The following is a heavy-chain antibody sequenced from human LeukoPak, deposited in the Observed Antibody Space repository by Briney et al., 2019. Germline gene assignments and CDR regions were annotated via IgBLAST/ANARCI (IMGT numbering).Heavy chain of an antibody. CDR2: IYYSGTT. J-gene: IGHJ3*02. Sequence: KPSETLSLTCTVSGISITTYYWSWIRQPPGKGLEWIGYIYYSGTTNYNPSLKSRVTISVDTSKNQFSLKLSSVTPADAAVYYCASGSHDAFDIWGQGTMVTVSS. CDR3: ASGSHDAFDI. V-gene: IGHV4-59*01. CDR1: GISITTYY.